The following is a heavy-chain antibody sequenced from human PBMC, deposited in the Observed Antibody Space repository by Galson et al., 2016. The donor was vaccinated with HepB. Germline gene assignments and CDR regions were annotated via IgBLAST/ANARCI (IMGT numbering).Heavy chain of an antibody. Sequence: SLRLSSAASGFTFSTYAMHWVRQAPGKGLEWVAVISYDGNKKYYAASVNGRFTIARDHSENTLYLQMRSLRAEDTAVYYCARDEDDPSYTIDFWGQGTLVSVSS. J-gene: IGHJ4*02. D-gene: IGHD3-10*01. V-gene: IGHV3-30-3*01. CDR1: GFTFSTYA. CDR3: ARDEDDPSYTIDF. CDR2: ISYDGNKK.